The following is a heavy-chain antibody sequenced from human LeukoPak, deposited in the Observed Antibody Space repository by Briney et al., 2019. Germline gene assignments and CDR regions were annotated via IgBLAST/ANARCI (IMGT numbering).Heavy chain of an antibody. CDR3: AKDFGRFLEWLLYELDY. Sequence: GGSLRLSCAASGFTFSSYGMHWVRQAPGKGLEWVAVISYDGSNKYYADSVKGRFTISRDNSKNTLYLQMNSLRAEDTAVYYCAKDFGRFLEWLLYELDYWGQGTLVTVSS. CDR2: ISYDGSNK. CDR1: GFTFSSYG. D-gene: IGHD3-3*01. J-gene: IGHJ4*02. V-gene: IGHV3-30*18.